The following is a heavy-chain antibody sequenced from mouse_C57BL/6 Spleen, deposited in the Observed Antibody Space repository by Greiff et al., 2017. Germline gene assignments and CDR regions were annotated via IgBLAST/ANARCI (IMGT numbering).Heavy chain of an antibody. Sequence: VQLQQSGAELAKPGASVQLSCKASGYTFTSYWMHWVKQRPGQGLEWIGYITPSSGYTKYNQKFKDKATLTADKSSSTDYMQLSSLTYEDSAVYDCAKTYNYAMDYWGQGPSVTVSS. CDR1: GYTFTSYW. J-gene: IGHJ4*01. CDR3: AKTYNYAMDY. D-gene: IGHD2-12*01. CDR2: ITPSSGYT. V-gene: IGHV1-7*01.